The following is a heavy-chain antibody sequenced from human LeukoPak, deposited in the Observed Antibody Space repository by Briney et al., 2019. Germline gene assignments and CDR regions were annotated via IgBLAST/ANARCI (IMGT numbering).Heavy chain of an antibody. D-gene: IGHD3-10*01. CDR3: AKGSGGGMYYFDY. J-gene: IGHJ4*01. CDR1: GFTFSSYN. V-gene: IGHV3-48*01. Sequence: GGSLRLSCAASGFTFSSYNMNWVRQAPGKGLEWVSYISSSSSTIYYADSVKGRFTISRDNSKNTLYLQMNSLRAEDTAVYYCAKGSGGGMYYFDYWGHGTLVTVSS. CDR2: ISSSSSTI.